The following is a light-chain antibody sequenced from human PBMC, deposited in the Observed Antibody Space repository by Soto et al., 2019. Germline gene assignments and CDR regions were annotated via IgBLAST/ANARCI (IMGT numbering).Light chain of an antibody. CDR3: QQYATSPWT. CDR2: GAS. CDR1: QSVSNS. Sequence: EIVLTQSPGTLSLSPGERATLSCRASQSVSNSLAWYQQKPGQAPRLLIFGASIRATGIPDRFSGGGSGTDFTLTISRLEPEDSAVYCCQQYATSPWTFGQGTKVDIK. V-gene: IGKV3-20*01. J-gene: IGKJ1*01.